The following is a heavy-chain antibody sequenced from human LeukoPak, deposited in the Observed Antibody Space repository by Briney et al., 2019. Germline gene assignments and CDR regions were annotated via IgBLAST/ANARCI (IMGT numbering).Heavy chain of an antibody. Sequence: PGGSLRLSCAASGFTVSSNYMSWVRQAPGRGLEWVSVIYSGGSTYYADSVKGRFTISRDNSKNTLYLQMNSLRAEDTAVYYCAKNAGAAREGSDAFDIWGQGTMVTVSS. J-gene: IGHJ3*02. CDR1: GFTVSSNY. D-gene: IGHD6-6*01. CDR3: AKNAGAAREGSDAFDI. V-gene: IGHV3-66*01. CDR2: IYSGGST.